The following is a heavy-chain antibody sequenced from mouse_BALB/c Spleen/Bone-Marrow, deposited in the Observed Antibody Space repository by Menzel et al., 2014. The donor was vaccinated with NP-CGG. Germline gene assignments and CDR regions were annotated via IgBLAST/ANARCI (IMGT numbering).Heavy chain of an antibody. CDR3: TTGFAY. CDR1: GFTFSSYW. CDR2: IRLKSYNYAT. Sequence: EVKLMESGGGLVQPGGSMKLSCVASGFTFSSYWMDWVRQSPEKGLEWIAEIRLKSYNYATHYAESVKGRFTISRDDSKSSVYLQMNNLRAEDTGIYYCTTGFAYWGQGTLVTVSA. J-gene: IGHJ3*01. V-gene: IGHV6-6*02.